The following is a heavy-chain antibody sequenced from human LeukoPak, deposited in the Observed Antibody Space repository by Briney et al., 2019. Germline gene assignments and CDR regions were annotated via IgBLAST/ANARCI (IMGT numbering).Heavy chain of an antibody. Sequence: PGGSLRLSCAASGFTFSSYWMHWDRQAPGKGLVWVSRINSDGSSTSYADYVKGRFTISRDNAKNTLYLQMNSLRAEDTAVYYCARAWYYYDSSGLLYWGQGTLVTVSS. D-gene: IGHD3-22*01. J-gene: IGHJ4*02. CDR2: INSDGSST. CDR1: GFTFSSYW. V-gene: IGHV3-74*01. CDR3: ARAWYYYDSSGLLY.